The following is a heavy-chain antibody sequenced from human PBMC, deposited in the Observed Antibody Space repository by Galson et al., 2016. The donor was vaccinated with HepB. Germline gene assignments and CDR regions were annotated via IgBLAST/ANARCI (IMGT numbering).Heavy chain of an antibody. CDR1: GFTFSSYA. J-gene: IGHJ6*04. CDR2: VYDSRTT. D-gene: IGHD1-7*01. Sequence: LRLSCAASGFTFSSYAMSWVRRAPGKGLEWIGNVYDSRTTYYTPSLKSRVSISVDTSKSHFSLNLSSVTAADTAICFCVRTLKFQDASTKDYYYHAMDVWGKGTTVTVSS. V-gene: IGHV4-59*04. CDR3: VRTLKFQDASTKDYYYHAMDV.